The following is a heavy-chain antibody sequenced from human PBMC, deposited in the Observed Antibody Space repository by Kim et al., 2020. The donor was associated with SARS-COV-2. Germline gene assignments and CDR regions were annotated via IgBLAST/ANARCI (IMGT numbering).Heavy chain of an antibody. D-gene: IGHD5-18*01. V-gene: IGHV3-23*01. Sequence: GGSLRLSCVGSGFSFGGHAMSWVRQTPGKGLECVAVVTDSDSGGNTYYKDSVKGRFTISRDNSKNTLYLQMNSLRAEDTALYYCAKGGYSFPNWFYSWG. CDR1: GFSFGGHA. CDR3: AKGGYSFPNWFYS. J-gene: IGHJ5*01. CDR2: VTDSDSGGNT.